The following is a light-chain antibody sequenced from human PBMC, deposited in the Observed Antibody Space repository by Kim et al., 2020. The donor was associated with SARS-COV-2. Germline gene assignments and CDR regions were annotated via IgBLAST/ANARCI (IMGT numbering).Light chain of an antibody. CDR2: GKN. J-gene: IGLJ3*02. V-gene: IGLV3-19*01. Sequence: SSELTQDPAVSVALGQTVRITCQGNSLRNYYASWYQQKPGQAPVLVIYGKNNRPSGIPDRFSGSSSGDTASLTITGAQAEDEADYYCNSRDSSGNLWVFGGGTQLTVL. CDR1: SLRNYY. CDR3: NSRDSSGNLWV.